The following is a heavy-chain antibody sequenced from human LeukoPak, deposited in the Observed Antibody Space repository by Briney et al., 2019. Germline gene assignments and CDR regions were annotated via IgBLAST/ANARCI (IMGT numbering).Heavy chain of an antibody. V-gene: IGHV3-21*01. CDR1: GFTFSSYS. J-gene: IGHJ3*02. Sequence: GGSLRLSCAASGFTFSSYSMNWVRQAPGRGLEWVSSIRFTGSYIYYADSVKGRFTISRDDAKNLLSLQMISLRVEDTAVYYCAKAYSSGRPGDAFDIWGQGTMVTVSS. CDR2: IRFTGSYI. D-gene: IGHD6-19*01. CDR3: AKAYSSGRPGDAFDI.